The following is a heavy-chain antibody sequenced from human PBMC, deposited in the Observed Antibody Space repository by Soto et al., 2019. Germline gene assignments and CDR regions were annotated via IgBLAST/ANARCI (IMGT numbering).Heavy chain of an antibody. J-gene: IGHJ6*02. Sequence: SETLSLTCTVSGGSVSSGSYYWSWIRQSPGKGLEWIGYIYYSGSTNYNPSLKSRVTISVDTSKNQFSLKLSSVTAADTAVYYCARIISGYDLFNYYYGMDVWGQGTTVTVSS. D-gene: IGHD5-12*01. CDR2: IYYSGST. CDR3: ARIISGYDLFNYYYGMDV. CDR1: GGSVSSGSYY. V-gene: IGHV4-61*01.